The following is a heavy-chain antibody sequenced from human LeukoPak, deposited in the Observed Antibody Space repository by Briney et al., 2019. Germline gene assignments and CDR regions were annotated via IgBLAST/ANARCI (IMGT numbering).Heavy chain of an antibody. Sequence: AETLSLTCTGSGDSISRYFWSWIRQPPGKGLEWIGYSHYSGSTNYNPSLKSRVTMSVDTSKNQFSLKLTSVTAADTAVYYCARDRPLEKYGSGNYDRLDYWGQGTLVTVSS. CDR3: ARDRPLEKYGSGNYDRLDY. J-gene: IGHJ4*02. CDR1: GDSISRYF. V-gene: IGHV4-59*01. D-gene: IGHD3-10*01. CDR2: SHYSGST.